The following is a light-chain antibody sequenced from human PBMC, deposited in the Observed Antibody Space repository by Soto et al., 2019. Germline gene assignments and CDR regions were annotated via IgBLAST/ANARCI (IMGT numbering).Light chain of an antibody. V-gene: IGKV3-15*01. CDR3: QQYGTSPRT. J-gene: IGKJ1*01. Sequence: EIVMTQSPATLSVSPGERATLSCRASQSVSSNLAWYQQKPGQAPRLLIYGASTRATGIPARFSGSGSGTDFTLTISRLGPEDFAVYYCQQYGTSPRTFGQGTKVDIK. CDR1: QSVSSN. CDR2: GAS.